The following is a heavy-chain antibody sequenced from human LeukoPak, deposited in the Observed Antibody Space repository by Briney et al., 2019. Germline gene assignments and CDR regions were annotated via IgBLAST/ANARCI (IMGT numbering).Heavy chain of an antibody. D-gene: IGHD4-17*01. CDR1: GFTFSSYG. V-gene: IGHV3-30*18. CDR2: ISYDGSNK. Sequence: SGGSLRLSCAASGFTFSSYGMHWVRQAPGKGLEWVAVISYDGSNKYYADSVKGRFTISRDNSKNTLYLQMNSLRAEDTAVYYCAKVGTVSDSYYYYYMDVWGKGTTVTVSS. CDR3: AKVGTVSDSYYYYYMDV. J-gene: IGHJ6*03.